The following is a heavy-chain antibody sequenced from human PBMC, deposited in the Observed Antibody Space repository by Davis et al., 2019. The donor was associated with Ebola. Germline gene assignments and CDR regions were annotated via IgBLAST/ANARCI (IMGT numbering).Heavy chain of an antibody. Sequence: SVKVSCKASGGTFSTYSITWVRQAPGQGLEWMGGIIPIFGKASAAPKFQGRVTITADESTSTAYMEMSSLRSEDTAVYYCARGFRSRSTTAVALYWGQGTLVTVSS. CDR1: GGTFSTYS. D-gene: IGHD4-11*01. J-gene: IGHJ4*02. CDR2: IIPIFGKA. CDR3: ARGFRSRSTTAVALY. V-gene: IGHV1-69*13.